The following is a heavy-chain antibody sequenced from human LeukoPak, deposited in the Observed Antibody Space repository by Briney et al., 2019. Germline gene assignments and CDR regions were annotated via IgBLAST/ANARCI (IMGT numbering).Heavy chain of an antibody. V-gene: IGHV3-9*01. J-gene: IGHJ1*01. CDR3: AKDGSGWYDEYFQH. CDR2: ISWNSGSI. Sequence: GGSLRLSCAASGFTFSSYAMSWVRQAPGKGLEWVSGISWNSGSIGYADSVKGRFTISRDNAKNSLYLQMNSLRAEDTALYYCAKDGSGWYDEYFQHWGQGTLVTVSS. CDR1: GFTFSSYA. D-gene: IGHD6-19*01.